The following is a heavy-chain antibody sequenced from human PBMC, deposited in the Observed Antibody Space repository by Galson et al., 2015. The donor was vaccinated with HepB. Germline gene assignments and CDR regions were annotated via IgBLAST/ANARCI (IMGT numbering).Heavy chain of an antibody. V-gene: IGHV1-69*13. CDR3: ARPTMVRGPKPFAH. D-gene: IGHD3-10*01. J-gene: IGHJ4*02. Sequence: SVKVSCKASGGTFSSYDISWVRQAPGQGLEWMGGIIPVFGTTKYAQSFQGRVTITADESTNTGYMELNSLISEDTAVYYCARPTMVRGPKPFAHWGQGTLVTVSS. CDR1: GGTFSSYD. CDR2: IIPVFGTT.